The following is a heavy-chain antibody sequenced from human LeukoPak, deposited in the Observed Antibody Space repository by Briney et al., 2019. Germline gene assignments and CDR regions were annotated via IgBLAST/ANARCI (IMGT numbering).Heavy chain of an antibody. CDR1: GFTFSSYA. D-gene: IGHD3-22*01. CDR2: ISGSGGST. CDR3: AKDRDYYDSSGYYDWFDP. V-gene: IGHV3-23*01. Sequence: PGGSLRLSCAASGFTFSSYAMSWVRQAPGKGPEWVSAISGSGGSTYYADSVKGRFTISRDNSKNTLYLQMNSLRAEDTAVYYCAKDRDYYDSSGYYDWFDPWGQGTLVTVSS. J-gene: IGHJ5*02.